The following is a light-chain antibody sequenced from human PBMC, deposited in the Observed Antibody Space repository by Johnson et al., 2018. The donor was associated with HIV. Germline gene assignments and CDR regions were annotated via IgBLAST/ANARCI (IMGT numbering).Light chain of an antibody. Sequence: QSVLTQPPSVSAAPGQKVTISCSGSSSNIGNNYVSWYQQLPGTAPKLLIYENNKRPSGIPDRFSGSKSGTSATLGIPGLPTGDEADYYCGTRDNRLNTGGVFGAGTKVTVL. V-gene: IGLV1-51*02. CDR2: ENN. CDR3: GTRDNRLNTGGV. CDR1: SSNIGNNY. J-gene: IGLJ1*01.